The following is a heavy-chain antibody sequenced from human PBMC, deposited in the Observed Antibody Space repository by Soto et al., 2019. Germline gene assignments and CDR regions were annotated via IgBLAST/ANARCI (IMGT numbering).Heavy chain of an antibody. V-gene: IGHV4-39*01. J-gene: IGHJ6*03. CDR3: ARHGSYYGSGNDMGV. D-gene: IGHD3-10*01. CDR1: GGSISSPSYY. CDR2: IHYSGST. Sequence: QLQLQESGPGLVKPSETLSLTCTVSGGSISSPSYYWAWIRQPPGKGLEWMGSIHYSGSTYYSPSLRRRVTIAVDTSQNQFSLKLSSVTAADTSVYYCARHGSYYGSGNDMGVWGKGTTVTVSS.